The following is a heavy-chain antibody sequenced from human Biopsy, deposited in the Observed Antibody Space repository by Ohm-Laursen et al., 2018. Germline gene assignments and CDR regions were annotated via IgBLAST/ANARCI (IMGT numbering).Heavy chain of an antibody. V-gene: IGHV3-23*01. D-gene: IGHD5-18*01. CDR2: LTGSGGST. CDR3: AKDRYNYTPIGGFSMDV. CDR1: GFTFSSYA. Sequence: SLRLSCAASGFTFSSYAMSWVRQPPGKGLAWVSSLTGSGGSTYYADSVKGRFTISRDNSKNTLSLQMNSLRAEDTAVYYCAKDRYNYTPIGGFSMDVWGQGTTVTVSS. J-gene: IGHJ6*02.